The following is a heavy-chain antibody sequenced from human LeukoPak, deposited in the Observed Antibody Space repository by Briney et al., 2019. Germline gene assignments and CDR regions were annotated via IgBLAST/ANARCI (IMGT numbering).Heavy chain of an antibody. Sequence: GGSLRLSCAASGFTFSNYWMNWVRQAPGKGLEWVAIIKQDGSEKHYVDSVKGRFTISRDNAKNSLYLQMNSLRAEDTALYYCAKNPGTAMVRNWYFDLWGRGTLVTVSS. CDR2: IKQDGSEK. CDR1: GFTFSNYW. J-gene: IGHJ2*01. CDR3: AKNPGTAMVRNWYFDL. D-gene: IGHD5-18*01. V-gene: IGHV3-7*03.